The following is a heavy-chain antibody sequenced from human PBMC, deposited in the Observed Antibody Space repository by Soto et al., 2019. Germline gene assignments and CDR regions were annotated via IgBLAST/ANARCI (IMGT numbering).Heavy chain of an antibody. CDR1: GFTFSSDW. Sequence: GGSLRLSCAASGFTFSSDWMSWVRQAPGKGLEWVAAITLSGGTRYYTDSVKGRFTISRDNSKNTLYLQMNSLRAEDTAIYYCAKGPLGAVAGTERYFDSWGQGTLVTVSS. CDR3: AKGPLGAVAGTERYFDS. V-gene: IGHV3-23*01. J-gene: IGHJ4*02. CDR2: ITLSGGTR. D-gene: IGHD6-19*01.